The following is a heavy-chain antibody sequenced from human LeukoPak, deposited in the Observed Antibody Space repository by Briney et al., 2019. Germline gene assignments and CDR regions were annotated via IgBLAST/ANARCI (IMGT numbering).Heavy chain of an antibody. D-gene: IGHD2-15*01. V-gene: IGHV1-18*01. CDR1: GYTFTSYG. CDR2: ISAYNGNT. J-gene: IGHJ1*01. Sequence: ASVKVSCKASGYTFTSYGISWVRQAPGQGLEWMGWISAYNGNTNYAQKLQGRLTMTTDTSTSIGYMDLRSLRSDDTAVYYCARDSADCSGGSCFSAEYFQHWGQGTLVTVSS. CDR3: ARDSADCSGGSCFSAEYFQH.